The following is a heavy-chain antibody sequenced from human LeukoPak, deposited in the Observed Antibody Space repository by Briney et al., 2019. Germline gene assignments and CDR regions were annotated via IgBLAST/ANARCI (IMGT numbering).Heavy chain of an antibody. CDR2: RYENGGT. V-gene: IGHV4-59*11. CDR1: GGSISSHY. J-gene: IGHJ4*02. CDR3: ARDSGSYSFAS. Sequence: SETLSLTCTISGGSISSHYWSWIRQPPGKGLEWIGCRYENGGTNYNPSLESRVTLSVDTSKNQFSLRLTSVTAADTAVYFCARDSGSYSFASWGQGTLVTVSS. D-gene: IGHD1-26*01.